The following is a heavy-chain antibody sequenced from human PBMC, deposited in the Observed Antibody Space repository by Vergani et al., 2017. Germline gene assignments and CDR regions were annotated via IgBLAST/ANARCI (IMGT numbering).Heavy chain of an antibody. Sequence: QVQLQQWGAGLLKPSETLSLTCAVYGGSFSGYYWSWIRQPPGKGLEWIGEINHSGSTNYNPSLKSRVTISVDTSKNQFSLKLSSVTAADTAVYYCSRDVWRFSVDIVATIQPAERYGMDVWGQGTTVTVSS. V-gene: IGHV4-34*01. D-gene: IGHD5-12*01. CDR1: GGSFSGYY. CDR2: INHSGST. CDR3: SRDVWRFSVDIVATIQPAERYGMDV. J-gene: IGHJ6*02.